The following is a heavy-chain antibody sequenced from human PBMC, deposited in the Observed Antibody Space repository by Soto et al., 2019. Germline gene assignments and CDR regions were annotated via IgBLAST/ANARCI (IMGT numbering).Heavy chain of an antibody. CDR3: ARHDSSGYYSPDY. V-gene: IGHV1-46*01. D-gene: IGHD3-22*01. Sequence: ASVKVSFKASGYTFTSYYMHWVRQAPGQGLEWMGIINPSGGSTSYAQKFQGRVTMTRDMSTSTVYMELSSLRSEDTAVYYCARHDSSGYYSPDYWGQGTLVTVSS. CDR1: GYTFTSYY. CDR2: INPSGGST. J-gene: IGHJ4*02.